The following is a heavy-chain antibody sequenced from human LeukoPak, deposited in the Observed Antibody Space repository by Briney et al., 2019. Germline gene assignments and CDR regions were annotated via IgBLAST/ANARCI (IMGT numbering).Heavy chain of an antibody. CDR1: GYTFTSYG. CDR3: ARDRDSGYET. J-gene: IGHJ5*02. V-gene: IGHV1-46*01. Sequence: ASVKVSCKASGYTFTSYGISWVRQAPGQGLEWMGIINPSGGSTSYEQKFQGRVTMTRDTSTSTVYMELSSLRSEDTAVYYCARDRDSGYETWGQGTLVTVSS. D-gene: IGHD5-12*01. CDR2: INPSGGST.